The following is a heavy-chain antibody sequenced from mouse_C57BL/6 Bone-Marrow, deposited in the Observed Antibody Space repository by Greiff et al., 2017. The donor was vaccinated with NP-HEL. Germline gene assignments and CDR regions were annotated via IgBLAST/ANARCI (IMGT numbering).Heavy chain of an antibody. D-gene: IGHD1-1*01. Sequence: DVQLVESGPGLAKPSQTLSLTCSVTGYSITSDYWNWIRKFPGNKLEYMGYISYSGSTYYNPSLKSRISITRDTSKNQYYLQLNSVTTEDTATYYCARYYGSSYWYFDVWGTGTTVTVSS. V-gene: IGHV3-8*01. CDR3: ARYYGSSYWYFDV. CDR1: GYSITSDY. CDR2: ISYSGST. J-gene: IGHJ1*03.